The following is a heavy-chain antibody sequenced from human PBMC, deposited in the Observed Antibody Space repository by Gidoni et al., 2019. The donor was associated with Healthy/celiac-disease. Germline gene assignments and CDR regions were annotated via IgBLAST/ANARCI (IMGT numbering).Heavy chain of an antibody. J-gene: IGHJ4*02. Sequence: QVQLQESGPGLVKPSQTLSLTCTVSGGSISSGSSYWRWLRQPAGKGLAWVGRIYTRGSTNYNPSLKSRVTRSLETSKNQFSRKLSSVTAADTAVYYCARGGGAPYYFDYWGQGTLVTVSS. CDR2: IYTRGST. CDR1: GGSISSGSSY. CDR3: ARGGGAPYYFDY. D-gene: IGHD3-16*01. V-gene: IGHV4-61*02.